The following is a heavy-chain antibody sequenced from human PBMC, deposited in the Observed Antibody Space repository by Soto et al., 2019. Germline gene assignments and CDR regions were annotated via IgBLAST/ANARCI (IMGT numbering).Heavy chain of an antibody. CDR1: GFSLSTSGMC. D-gene: IGHD3-9*01. CDR3: ARTPIRYVDWYYNFDV. V-gene: IGHV2-70*01. CDR2: IDWDDEK. Sequence: SGPTLVNPTQTLTLTCTVSGFSLSTSGMCVSWIRQPHGKALEWLALIDWDDEKFYSTYLKTRLSISKDTYKNLLVITMANMDPVDTGPYYCARTPIRYVDWYYNFDVWGQGTTVTVSS. J-gene: IGHJ6*02.